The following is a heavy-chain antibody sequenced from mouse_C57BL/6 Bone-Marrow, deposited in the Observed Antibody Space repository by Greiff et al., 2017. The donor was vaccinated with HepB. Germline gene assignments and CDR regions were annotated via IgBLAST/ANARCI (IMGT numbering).Heavy chain of an antibody. CDR1: GYTFTSYW. CDR3: ARPLYGSSYDYAMDY. J-gene: IGHJ4*01. Sequence: QVHVKQPGAELVMPGASVKLSCKASGYTFTSYWMHWVKQRPGQGLEWIGEIDPSDSYTNYNQKFKGKSTLTVDKSSSTAYMQLSSLTSEDSAVYYCARPLYGSSYDYAMDYWGQGTSVTVSS. V-gene: IGHV1-69*01. D-gene: IGHD1-1*01. CDR2: IDPSDSYT.